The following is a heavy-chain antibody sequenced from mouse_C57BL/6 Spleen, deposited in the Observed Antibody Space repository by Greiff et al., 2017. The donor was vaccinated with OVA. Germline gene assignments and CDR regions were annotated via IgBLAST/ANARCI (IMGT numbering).Heavy chain of an antibody. Sequence: QVQLQQSGAELVKPGASVKISCKASGYAFSSYWMNWVKQRPGKGLEWIGQLYPGDGDTNYNGKFKGNATLTADKSSSTAYMQLSSLTSEDSAVYFCARPIYDYDGAMDYWGQGTSVTVSS. CDR3: ARPIYDYDGAMDY. V-gene: IGHV1-80*01. CDR2: LYPGDGDT. J-gene: IGHJ4*01. CDR1: GYAFSSYW. D-gene: IGHD2-4*01.